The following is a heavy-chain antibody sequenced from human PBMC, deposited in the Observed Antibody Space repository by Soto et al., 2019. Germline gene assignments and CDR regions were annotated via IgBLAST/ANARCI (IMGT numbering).Heavy chain of an antibody. CDR2: IKKKTDGGTT. J-gene: IGHJ4*02. D-gene: IGHD6-19*01. V-gene: IGHV3-15*01. Sequence: ESGGGVVQPGRSLRLSCAASGFTFRSYGMHWVRQAPAKGLEWVGLIKKKTDGGTTDYAAPVKGRFTISRDDSKNTLYLQMSSLKTEDTAVYYCRTQWLDWGQGTLVTVSS. CDR3: RTQWLD. CDR1: GFTFRSYG.